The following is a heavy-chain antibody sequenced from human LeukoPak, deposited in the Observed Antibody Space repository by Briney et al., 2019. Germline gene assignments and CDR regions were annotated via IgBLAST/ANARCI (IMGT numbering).Heavy chain of an antibody. Sequence: ASVKVSCKASGYTFTGYYMHWVRQAPGQGLEWMGWINPSSGGTNYAQKFQGRVTMTRDTSISTAYMELSRLRSDDTAVYYCAKDRYGDYEAPFHYYMDAWGRGTTVTVSS. CDR1: GYTFTGYY. CDR3: AKDRYGDYEAPFHYYMDA. V-gene: IGHV1-2*02. J-gene: IGHJ6*03. D-gene: IGHD5-12*01. CDR2: INPSSGGT.